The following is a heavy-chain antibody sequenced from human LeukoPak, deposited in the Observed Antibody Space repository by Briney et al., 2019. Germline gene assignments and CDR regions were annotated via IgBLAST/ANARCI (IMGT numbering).Heavy chain of an antibody. CDR3: AKGGIMQSSSPGLQYFDL. D-gene: IGHD6-6*01. V-gene: IGHV3-23*01. CDR1: GFTFSSYA. Sequence: SGGSLRLSCAASGFTFSSYAMSWVRQAPGKGLEWDSVIGDSGGSTYYADSVKGRFTISRDNSKNTLYLQMNSLRAEDTAVYYCAKGGIMQSSSPGLQYFDLWGRGTLVSVSS. CDR2: IGDSGGST. J-gene: IGHJ2*01.